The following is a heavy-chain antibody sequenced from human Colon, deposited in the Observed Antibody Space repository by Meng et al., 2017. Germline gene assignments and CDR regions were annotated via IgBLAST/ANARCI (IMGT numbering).Heavy chain of an antibody. Sequence: QVRLQGPGPGLVQPSQTLSLTCTVSGGSISSGDYYWSWIRQPPGKGLEWIGYIYYSGSTYSNASLKSRVTISIDRSKNQFSLKLSSVTAADTAVYYCARHGGYYQDYWGQGTLVTVSS. CDR3: ARHGGYYQDY. D-gene: IGHD4-23*01. J-gene: IGHJ4*02. CDR1: GGSISSGDYY. CDR2: IYYSGST. V-gene: IGHV4-30-4*01.